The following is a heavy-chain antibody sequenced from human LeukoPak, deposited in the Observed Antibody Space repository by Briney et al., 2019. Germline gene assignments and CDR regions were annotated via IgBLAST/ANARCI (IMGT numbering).Heavy chain of an antibody. D-gene: IGHD6-6*01. J-gene: IGHJ4*02. V-gene: IGHV4-39*01. CDR3: ARLLEQLVLN. CDR1: GGSININSHY. Sequence: PSETLSLTCTVSGGSININSHYWGWIRQPPGKGLEWIGSIYYSGHTYYNPSLKTRVTVSVDTSKSRFSLKLSSVTAADTAVYYCARLLEQLVLNWGQGTLVTVSS. CDR2: IYYSGHT.